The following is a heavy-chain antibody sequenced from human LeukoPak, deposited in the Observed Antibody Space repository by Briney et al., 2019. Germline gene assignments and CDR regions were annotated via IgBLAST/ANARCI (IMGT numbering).Heavy chain of an antibody. CDR1: GYTFTGHY. CDR2: INPNSGGT. D-gene: IGHD6-6*01. J-gene: IGHJ6*03. CDR3: ARDGYIAAQYYYYYYMDV. V-gene: IGHV1-2*02. Sequence: ASVKVSCKASGYTFTGHYMHWVRQAPGQGLEWMGWINPNSGGTNYAQKFQGRVTMTRDTSISTAYMELSRLRSDDTAVYYCARDGYIAAQYYYYYYMDVWGKGTMVTVSS.